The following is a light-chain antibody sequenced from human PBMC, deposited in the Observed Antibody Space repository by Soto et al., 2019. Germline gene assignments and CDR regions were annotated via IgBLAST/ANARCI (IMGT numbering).Light chain of an antibody. CDR2: STS. CDR1: QSVTSTY. CDR3: QQSGSSPLT. Sequence: EIVLTQSPGTLSLSPGERATLSCRASQSVTSTYLARYQQKPGQAPRLLIYSTSNRATGIPDRFSGSGSGTDFTLTISRLEPEDFAVYYCQQSGSSPLTFGQGTKVEIK. V-gene: IGKV3-20*01. J-gene: IGKJ1*01.